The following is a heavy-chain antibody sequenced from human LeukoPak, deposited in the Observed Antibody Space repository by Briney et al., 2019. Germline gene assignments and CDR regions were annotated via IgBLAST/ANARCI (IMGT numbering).Heavy chain of an antibody. CDR3: ASRASSVTTRGWYFDL. Sequence: GAPVKVSCRASGYTFTGYYMHWVRQAPGQGLEWMGWISPNSGGTNYAQKFQGRVTMTRDTSISTAYMELSRLRSDDTAVYYCASRASSVTTRGWYFDLWGRGTLVTVSS. V-gene: IGHV1-2*02. D-gene: IGHD4-17*01. CDR2: ISPNSGGT. CDR1: GYTFTGYY. J-gene: IGHJ2*01.